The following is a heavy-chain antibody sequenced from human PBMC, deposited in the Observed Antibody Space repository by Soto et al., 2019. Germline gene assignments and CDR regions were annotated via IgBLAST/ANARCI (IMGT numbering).Heavy chain of an antibody. V-gene: IGHV4-59*01. Sequence: QVKLQESGPGLVKPSETLSLTCTVSGGSISSDYWSWIRQPPGKGLEWIAYINYSGSTNYNPSLKSRVAISGDTSKNQFSLKLSSVTAADTAVYYCARTVIGVFDYWGQGTLVTVSS. CDR2: INYSGST. D-gene: IGHD3-16*02. CDR3: ARTVIGVFDY. CDR1: GGSISSDY. J-gene: IGHJ4*02.